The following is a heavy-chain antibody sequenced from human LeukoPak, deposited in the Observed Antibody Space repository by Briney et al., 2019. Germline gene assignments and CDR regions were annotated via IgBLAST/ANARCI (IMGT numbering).Heavy chain of an antibody. V-gene: IGHV3-53*04. CDR2: IYSGAST. CDR1: GFSVSGNY. CDR3: ARGHYSDRSPSYAFHM. D-gene: IGHD3-22*01. J-gene: IGHJ3*02. Sequence: GGSLRLSCVASGFSVSGNYMTWIRQAPGKGLEWVSGIYSGASTQYANSVKGRFTIFRLNSNNTLYLHVSSLREDDTAVYYCARGHYSDRSPSYAFHMWGQGTMVTVSS.